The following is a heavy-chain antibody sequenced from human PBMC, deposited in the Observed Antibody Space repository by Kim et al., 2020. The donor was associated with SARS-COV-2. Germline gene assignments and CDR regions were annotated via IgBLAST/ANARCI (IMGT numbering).Heavy chain of an antibody. CDR2: IYYSGST. CDR1: GGSISSGGYY. V-gene: IGHV4-31*03. Sequence: SETLSLTCTVSGGSISSGGYYWSWIRQHPGKGLEWIGYIYYSGSTYCNPSLKSRVTISVDTSKNQFSLKLSSVTAADTAVYYCARGDTIFGVVINAFDIWGQGTMVTVSS. CDR3: ARGDTIFGVVINAFDI. D-gene: IGHD3-3*01. J-gene: IGHJ3*02.